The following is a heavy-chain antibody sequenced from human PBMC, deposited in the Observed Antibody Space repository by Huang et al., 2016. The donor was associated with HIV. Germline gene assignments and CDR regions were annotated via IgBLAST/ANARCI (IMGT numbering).Heavy chain of an antibody. J-gene: IGHJ4*02. CDR3: VRDSSSGLQLRY. CDR2: RSKTRGAT. V-gene: IGHV3-48*01. D-gene: IGHD3-22*01. Sequence: EVQLVESGGGLAQPGGSLRLSCVASGYTFSTYSMNWVRQAPGKGLGLVAYRSKTRGATSYAESVKGRFTVSRDNVKNSLYLQMNRLRVEDTAMYYCVRDSSSGLQLRYWGQGALVIVS. CDR1: GYTFSTYS.